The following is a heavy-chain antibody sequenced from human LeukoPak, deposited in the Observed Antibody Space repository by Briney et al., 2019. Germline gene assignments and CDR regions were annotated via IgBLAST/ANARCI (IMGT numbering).Heavy chain of an antibody. Sequence: GGSLRLSCAASGFIFNNYGMHWVRQAPGKGLEWVSVTYSGGDTYYADSVRGRFTISRDNSKNTLYLQMNSLRVEDTAVYYCARGVVYYYYGLDVWGQGTTVTVSS. J-gene: IGHJ6*02. CDR1: GFIFNNYG. CDR3: ARGVVYYYYGLDV. D-gene: IGHD3-3*01. CDR2: TYSGGDT. V-gene: IGHV3-66*01.